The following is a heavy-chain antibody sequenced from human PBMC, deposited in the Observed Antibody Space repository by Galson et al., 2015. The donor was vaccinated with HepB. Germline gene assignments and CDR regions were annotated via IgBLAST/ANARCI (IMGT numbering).Heavy chain of an antibody. CDR1: GFTFSSYS. CDR3: ARGYYDFWSGYTT. CDR2: ISSSSSTI. D-gene: IGHD3-3*01. Sequence: SLRLSCAASGFTFSSYSMNWVRQAPGKGLEWVSYISSSSSTIYYADSVKGRFTISRDNAKNSLYLQMNSLRAEDTAVCYCARGYYDFWSGYTTWGQGTLVTVSS. V-gene: IGHV3-48*01. J-gene: IGHJ4*02.